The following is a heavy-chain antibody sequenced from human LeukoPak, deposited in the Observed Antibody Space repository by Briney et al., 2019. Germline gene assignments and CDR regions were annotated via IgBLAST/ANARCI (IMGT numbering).Heavy chain of an antibody. CDR3: AADSPMVRGVIGFDP. CDR2: MNPNSGNT. J-gene: IGHJ5*02. CDR1: GYTFTSYD. V-gene: IGHV1-8*01. D-gene: IGHD3-10*01. Sequence: ASVKVSCKASGYTFTSYDINWVRQATGQGLEWMGWMNPNSGNTGYAQKFQGRVTMTRNTSTSTAYMELSSLRSEDTAVYYCAADSPMVRGVIGFDPWGQGTLVTVSS.